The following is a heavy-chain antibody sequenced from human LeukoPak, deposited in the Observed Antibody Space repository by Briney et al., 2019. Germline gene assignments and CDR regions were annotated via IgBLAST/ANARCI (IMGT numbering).Heavy chain of an antibody. CDR1: GYTFTSYY. CDR2: INPSGGST. V-gene: IGHV1-46*01. Sequence: ASVKVSCKASGYTFTSYYTHWVRQAPGQGLEWMGIINPSGGSTSCAQKFQGRVTMTRDTSTSTVYMELSSLRSEDTAVYYCARLWSGYSVFDYWGQGTLVTVSS. D-gene: IGHD3-3*01. J-gene: IGHJ4*02. CDR3: ARLWSGYSVFDY.